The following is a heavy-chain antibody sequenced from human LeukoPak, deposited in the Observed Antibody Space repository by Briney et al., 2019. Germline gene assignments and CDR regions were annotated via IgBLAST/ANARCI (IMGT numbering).Heavy chain of an antibody. CDR3: ARVVPMVRGVIGPIPFDY. J-gene: IGHJ4*02. CDR2: ITPNSGGT. Sequence: ASVKVSCKASGYTFTDYNMHWVRQAPGQGLEWMGWITPNSGGTNYAQNFQGRVIMTRETSISTGYMEMSGLRSDDTAVYYCARVVPMVRGVIGPIPFDYWGQGSLVTVSS. V-gene: IGHV1-2*02. CDR1: GYTFTDYN. D-gene: IGHD3-10*01.